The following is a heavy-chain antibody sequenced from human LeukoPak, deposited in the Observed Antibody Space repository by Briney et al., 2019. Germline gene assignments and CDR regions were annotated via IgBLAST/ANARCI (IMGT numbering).Heavy chain of an antibody. J-gene: IGHJ4*02. CDR2: IYYSGTT. Sequence: SETLSLTCTVSGGSISSSSYYWGWIRQPPGKGLEWIGTIYYSGTTYYNPSLKSRVTISIDTSKNQFSLKLSSVTAADTAVYYCARNFPGVGCSGGSCYDYWGQGTLATVSS. V-gene: IGHV4-39*07. CDR1: GGSISSSSYY. D-gene: IGHD2-15*01. CDR3: ARNFPGVGCSGGSCYDY.